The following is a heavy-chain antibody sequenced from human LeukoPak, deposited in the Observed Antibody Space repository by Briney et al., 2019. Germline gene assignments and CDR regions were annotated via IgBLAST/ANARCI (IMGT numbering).Heavy chain of an antibody. D-gene: IGHD5-18*01. CDR1: GYSISSGYY. CDR2: INHSGST. V-gene: IGHV4-38-2*02. CDR3: ARGRWIQPNRWFDP. Sequence: PSETLSLTCTVSGYSISSGYYWGWIRQPPGKGLEWIGSINHSGSTNYNPSLKSRVTISVDTSKNQFSLKLSSVTAADTAVYYCARGRWIQPNRWFDPWGQGTMVTVSS. J-gene: IGHJ5*02.